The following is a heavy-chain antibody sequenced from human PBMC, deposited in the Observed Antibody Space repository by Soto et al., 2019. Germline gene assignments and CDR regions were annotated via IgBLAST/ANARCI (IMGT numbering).Heavy chain of an antibody. CDR1: GFTFSSYG. J-gene: IGHJ6*02. CDR3: AKDIGRTYYYDSSGYYASDYYYGMDV. D-gene: IGHD3-22*01. V-gene: IGHV3-30*18. Sequence: GGSLRLSCAASGFTFSSYGMHWVRQAPGKGLEWVAVISYDGSNKYYADSVKGRFTISRDNSKNTLYLQMNSLRAEDTAVYYCAKDIGRTYYYDSSGYYASDYYYGMDVWGQGTTVTVS. CDR2: ISYDGSNK.